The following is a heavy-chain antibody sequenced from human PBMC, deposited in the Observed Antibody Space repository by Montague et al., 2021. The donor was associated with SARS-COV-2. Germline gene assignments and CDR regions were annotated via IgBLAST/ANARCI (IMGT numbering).Heavy chain of an antibody. CDR3: AHRRIRVTIFGVVTNPYYGCDMDV. J-gene: IGHJ6*02. V-gene: IGHV2-5*01. CDR2: IYWNDDK. D-gene: IGHD3-3*01. Sequence: PALVKPTQTLTLTCTFSGFSLSTSGVGVGWIRQPPGKALEWLALIYWNDDKRYSPSLKSRLTIAKDTSKNQVVLTMTNMDPVDTATYYCAHRRIRVTIFGVVTNPYYGCDMDVWGQGTTVTVSS. CDR1: GFSLSTSGVG.